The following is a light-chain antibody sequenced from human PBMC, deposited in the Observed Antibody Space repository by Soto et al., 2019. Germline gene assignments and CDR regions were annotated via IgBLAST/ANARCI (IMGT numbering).Light chain of an antibody. CDR2: TND. V-gene: IGLV1-44*01. CDR3: AAWDDSLNSYA. CDR1: RSNIGSNG. Sequence: VLTQPPSASGAPGQSVAISCSGSRSNIGSNGVNWYQHLPGTAPKLLIFTNDQRPSGVPDRFSGSKSGTSASLAISGLQSDDEADYFCAAWDDSLNSYAFGTGTKLTVL. J-gene: IGLJ1*01.